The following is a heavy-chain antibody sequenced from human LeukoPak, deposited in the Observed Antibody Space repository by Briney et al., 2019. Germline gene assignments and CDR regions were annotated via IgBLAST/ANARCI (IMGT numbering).Heavy chain of an antibody. CDR3: ARDSNYYGSGSYYSMGAFDI. CDR2: ISYDGSNK. Sequence: PGRSLRLSCAASGFTFSSYAMHWVRQAPGKGLEWVAVISYDGSNKYYADSVKGRFTISRVNSKNTLYLQMNSLRAEDTAVYYCARDSNYYGSGSYYSMGAFDIWGQGTMVTVSS. CDR1: GFTFSSYA. J-gene: IGHJ3*02. D-gene: IGHD3-10*01. V-gene: IGHV3-30-3*01.